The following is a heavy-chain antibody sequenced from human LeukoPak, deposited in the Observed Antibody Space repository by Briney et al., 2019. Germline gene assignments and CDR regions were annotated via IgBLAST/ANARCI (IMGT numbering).Heavy chain of an antibody. D-gene: IGHD5-18*01. CDR3: ARPSLGVDTAMVRYFDY. V-gene: IGHV1-2*02. Sequence: ASVKVSCTASGYTFTGYYMHWVRQAPGQGLEWMGWINPNSGGTNYAQKFQGRVTMTRDTSISTAYMELSRLRCDDTAVYYCARPSLGVDTAMVRYFDYWGQGTLVTVSS. J-gene: IGHJ4*02. CDR2: INPNSGGT. CDR1: GYTFTGYY.